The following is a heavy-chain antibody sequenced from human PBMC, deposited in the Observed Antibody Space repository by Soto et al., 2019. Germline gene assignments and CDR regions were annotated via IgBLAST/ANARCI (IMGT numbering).Heavy chain of an antibody. CDR2: IYYSGST. CDR3: ARLVQQQLPPSNWFDP. D-gene: IGHD6-13*01. J-gene: IGHJ5*02. Sequence: PSETLSLTCTVSGGAISSSSYYWCWIRQPPGKGLEWIGSIYYSGSTYYNPSLKSRVTISVDTSKNQFSLKLSSVTAADTAVYYCARLVQQQLPPSNWFDPWGQGTLVTVSS. CDR1: GGAISSSSYY. V-gene: IGHV4-39*01.